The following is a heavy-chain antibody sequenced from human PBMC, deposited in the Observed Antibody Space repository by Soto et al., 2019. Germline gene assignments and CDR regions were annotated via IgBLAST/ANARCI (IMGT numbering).Heavy chain of an antibody. Sequence: PGGSLRLSCAASGFTFSSYGVHWVRQAPGKGLGWVAVIWYDGSNKYCADSVKGRFTISRDNSQNTRYLQMNSLRDDDTAVYYCARDPVIVGATNLLLTIDSWGQGPPVTVSS. CDR3: ARDPVIVGATNLLLTIDS. D-gene: IGHD1-26*01. V-gene: IGHV3-33*01. J-gene: IGHJ4*02. CDR1: GFTFSSYG. CDR2: IWYDGSNK.